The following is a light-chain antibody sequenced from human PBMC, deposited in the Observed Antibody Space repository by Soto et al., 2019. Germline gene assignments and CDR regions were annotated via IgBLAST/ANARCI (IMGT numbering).Light chain of an antibody. V-gene: IGKV1-5*03. J-gene: IGKJ4*01. CDR1: QSVSSW. CDR3: QQYSRNPLT. CDR2: KAS. Sequence: DIQMTQSPFTLSASVGDRVTITCRASQSVSSWLAWYQQKPGEVPKLLIYKASSLESGVPSRFSGSGSGTEFTLTISSLQPDDFVTYYCQQYSRNPLTFGGGTKVEIK.